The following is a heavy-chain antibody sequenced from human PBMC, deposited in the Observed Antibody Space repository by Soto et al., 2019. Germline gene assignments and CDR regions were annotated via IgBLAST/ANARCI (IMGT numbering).Heavy chain of an antibody. CDR3: ASLRVSRDGFDM. V-gene: IGHV3-74*01. CDR1: GLTFSTYY. J-gene: IGHJ3*02. D-gene: IGHD2-8*01. Sequence: PGVSLRLSCAASGLTFSTYYLHWVRQAPGKGLVWVSRINSDGSGTDYADSVKGRFTISRDNAKNMLYLQMNSLRAEDTAVYYCASLRVSRDGFDMWGQGTMVTVSS. CDR2: INSDGSGT.